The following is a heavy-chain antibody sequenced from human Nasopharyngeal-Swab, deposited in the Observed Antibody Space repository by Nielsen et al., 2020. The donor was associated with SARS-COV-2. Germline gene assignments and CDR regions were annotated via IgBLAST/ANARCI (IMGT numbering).Heavy chain of an antibody. CDR3: ARVSAYYDSSGHYDAFDI. CDR2: IGTAGDT. J-gene: IGHJ3*02. D-gene: IGHD3-22*01. CDR1: GFTFSSYD. V-gene: IGHV3-13*01. Sequence: GESLKISYAASGFTFSSYDMHWVRQATGKGLEWVSAIGTAGDTYYPGSVKGRFTISRENAKNSLYLQMNSLRAEDTAVYYCARVSAYYDSSGHYDAFDIWGQGTMVTVSS.